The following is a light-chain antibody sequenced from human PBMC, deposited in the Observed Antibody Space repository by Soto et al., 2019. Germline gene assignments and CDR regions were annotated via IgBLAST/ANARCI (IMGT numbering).Light chain of an antibody. CDR2: EGS. CDR3: SSYTSSSTLGV. V-gene: IGLV2-14*02. CDR1: SSDVGSYNL. J-gene: IGLJ1*01. Sequence: QSVLTQPASVSGSPGQSITISCTGTSSDVGSYNLVSWYQQHPGKVPQLMIYEGSKRPSGVSNRFSGSKSGNTASLTISGLQAEDEADYYCSSYTSSSTLGVFGTGTKLTVL.